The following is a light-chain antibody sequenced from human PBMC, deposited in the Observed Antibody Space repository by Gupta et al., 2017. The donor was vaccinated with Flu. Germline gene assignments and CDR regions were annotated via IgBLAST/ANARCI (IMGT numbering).Light chain of an antibody. J-gene: IGLJ3*02. V-gene: IGLV8-61*01. CDR3: LLYMGGDTWV. Sequence: QTVVTQETSFSVSPGGTVTLTCGLTSGSVSTSHYASWFQQTPGQAPRKPIFSTTARSFGVPARFSGSILGKKAALTITGAQADDESEYYCLLYMGGDTWVFGGGTKLTVL. CDR2: STT. CDR1: SGSVSTSHY.